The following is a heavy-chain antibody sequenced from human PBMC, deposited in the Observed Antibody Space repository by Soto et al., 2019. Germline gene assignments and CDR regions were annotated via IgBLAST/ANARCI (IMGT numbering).Heavy chain of an antibody. J-gene: IGHJ6*02. D-gene: IGHD5-12*01. CDR2: IYYSGST. CDR3: ARGVDIVATNYYYGMDV. V-gene: IGHV4-59*01. CDR1: GGSISSYY. Sequence: EPLSLPCTLSGGSISSYYWSWIRQPPGKGLEWIGYIYYSGSTNYTPSIKSRVTISVDTSKNQFSLKLSAVTAADTAVYYCARGVDIVATNYYYGMDVWGQGTTVTVS.